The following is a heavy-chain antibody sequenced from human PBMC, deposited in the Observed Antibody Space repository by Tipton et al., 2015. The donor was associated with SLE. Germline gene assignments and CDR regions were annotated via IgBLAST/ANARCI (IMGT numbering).Heavy chain of an antibody. V-gene: IGHV4-38-2*02. CDR3: ARDYGADYYYGGMDV. J-gene: IGHJ6*02. CDR2: ISHGGT. D-gene: IGHD4-17*01. Sequence: TLSLTCVVSGYSISSGYYWGWIRQPPGKGLEWVGGISHGGTHYNPSLKSRVTISVDPSKNQFSLKLSSVTAADTAVYYCARDYGADYYYGGMDVWGQGTTVTVSS. CDR1: GYSISSGYY.